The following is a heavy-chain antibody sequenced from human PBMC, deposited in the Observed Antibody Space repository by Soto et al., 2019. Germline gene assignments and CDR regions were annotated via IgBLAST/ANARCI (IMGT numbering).Heavy chain of an antibody. V-gene: IGHV1-18*01. CDR1: GYTFTSYG. D-gene: IGHD3-22*01. CDR2: ISAYNGNT. J-gene: IGHJ3*02. CDR3: ARDPITMIVELSGDAFDI. Sequence: QVQLVQSGAEVKKPGASVKVSCKASGYTFTSYGISWVRQAPGQGLEWMGWISAYNGNTNYAQKLQGRVTMTTDTSTSTAYMELRSLRSDDTAVYYCARDPITMIVELSGDAFDIWGQGTMVTVSS.